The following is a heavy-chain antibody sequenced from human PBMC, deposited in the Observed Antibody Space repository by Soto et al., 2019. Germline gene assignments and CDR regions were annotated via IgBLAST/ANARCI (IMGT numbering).Heavy chain of an antibody. CDR2: IFSNDEK. Sequence: HVTLKESGPVLVKLTETLTLTCTVSVFSLSNSRMGVSWIRQPPGKALEWLAHIFSNDEKSYSTSLKSRLTIANDTSKSQVVLTMTNMDPVDTATYYCARRAGWTTGFDYWGQGTLATVSS. D-gene: IGHD2-8*02. V-gene: IGHV2-26*01. CDR1: VFSLSNSRMG. CDR3: ARRAGWTTGFDY. J-gene: IGHJ4*02.